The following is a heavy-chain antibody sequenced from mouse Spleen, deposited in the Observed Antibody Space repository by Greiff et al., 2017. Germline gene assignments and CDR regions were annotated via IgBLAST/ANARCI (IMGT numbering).Heavy chain of an antibody. V-gene: IGHV3-5*02. CDR3: ARDQGNYAEFAY. J-gene: IGHJ3*01. Sequence: EVMLVESGPGLVKPSQTVSLTCTVTGISITTGYYSWGWHRQFPGNKLEWIGYIYYSGTNYYNPFITSLTTTTRETSKNQFFLEMNTLTAEDTATDYCARDQGNYAEFAYWGQGTLVTVSA. CDR1: GISITTGYYS. D-gene: IGHD2-1*01. CDR2: IYYSGTN.